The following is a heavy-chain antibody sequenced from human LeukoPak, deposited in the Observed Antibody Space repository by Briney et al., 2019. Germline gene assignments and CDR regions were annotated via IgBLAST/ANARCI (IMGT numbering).Heavy chain of an antibody. CDR1: GYTFTRYW. J-gene: IGHJ6*02. Sequence: GESLKISCQGSGYTFTRYWIGWVRQMPGKGLEWMGIIYCGDSDTRYSPSFQGQVTISANKSISTAYLQWSSLKASDTAMYYCARSKSYYYNGMDVWGHGTTVTVSS. V-gene: IGHV5-51*01. D-gene: IGHD3-3*01. CDR2: IYCGDSDT. CDR3: ARSKSYYYNGMDV.